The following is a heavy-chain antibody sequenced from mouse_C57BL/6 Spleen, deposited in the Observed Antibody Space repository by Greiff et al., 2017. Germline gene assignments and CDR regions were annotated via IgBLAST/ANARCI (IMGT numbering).Heavy chain of an antibody. Sequence: QVQLQQPGAELVKPGASVKLSCKASGYTFTSYWMQWVKQRPGQGLEWIGEIDPSDSYTNYNQKFKGKATLTVDTSSSTAYMQLSSLTSEDSAVYYCARGTLITTVVVDYWGQGTTLTVSS. CDR2: IDPSDSYT. CDR3: ARGTLITTVVVDY. D-gene: IGHD1-1*01. J-gene: IGHJ2*01. V-gene: IGHV1-50*01. CDR1: GYTFTSYW.